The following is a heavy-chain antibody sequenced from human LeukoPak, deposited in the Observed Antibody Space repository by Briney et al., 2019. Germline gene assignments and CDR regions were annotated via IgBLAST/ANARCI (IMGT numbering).Heavy chain of an antibody. CDR3: ARDATCSSTSCYAPSGSFDY. Sequence: GGSLRLSCAASGFTFSDYYMSWILQAPGKGLEWVSYISSSGSTIYYADSVKGRFTISRDNAKNSLYLQMNSLRAEDTAVYYCARDATCSSTSCYAPSGSFDYWGQGTLVTVSS. V-gene: IGHV3-11*01. CDR2: ISSSGSTI. CDR1: GFTFSDYY. J-gene: IGHJ4*02. D-gene: IGHD2-2*01.